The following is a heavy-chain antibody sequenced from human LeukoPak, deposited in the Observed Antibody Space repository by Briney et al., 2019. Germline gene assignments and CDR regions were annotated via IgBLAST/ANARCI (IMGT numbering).Heavy chain of an antibody. D-gene: IGHD6-19*01. Sequence: SETLSLTCSVSGYSISSDYYWGWIRPPPGKGLEWIGRIYHSGNTYYNPSLKSRVTILIDTSKNQFSLKLNSVTAADTAVYYCARAGYSNGLDYWGQGTLVTVSS. CDR2: IYHSGNT. CDR1: GYSISSDYY. J-gene: IGHJ4*02. V-gene: IGHV4-38-2*02. CDR3: ARAGYSNGLDY.